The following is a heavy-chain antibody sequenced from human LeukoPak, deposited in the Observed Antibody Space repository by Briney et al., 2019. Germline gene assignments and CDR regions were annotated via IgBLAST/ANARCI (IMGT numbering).Heavy chain of an antibody. CDR3: ARDLRGYSSSWLFDP. CDR2: INPNSGGT. J-gene: IGHJ5*02. D-gene: IGHD6-13*01. Sequence: ASVKVSCMASGYTFTGYYMHWVRQAPGQGLEWMGWINPNSGGTNYAQKFQSRVTMTRDTSISTAYMELSRLRSDDTAVYYCARDLRGYSSSWLFDPWGQGTLVTVSS. V-gene: IGHV1-2*02. CDR1: GYTFTGYY.